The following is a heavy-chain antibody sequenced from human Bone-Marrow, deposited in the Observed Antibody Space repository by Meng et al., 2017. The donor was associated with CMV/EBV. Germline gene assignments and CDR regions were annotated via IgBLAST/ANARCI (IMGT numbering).Heavy chain of an antibody. CDR3: ARENWNYGADAFDI. CDR2: IKQDGSEK. J-gene: IGHJ3*02. Sequence: GESLKISCAASGFTFSSYSMSWVRQAPGKGLEWVANIKQDGSEKYYVDSVKGRFTISRDNAKNSLYLQMNSLRAEDTAVYYCARENWNYGADAFDIWGQGTMVTVSS. CDR1: GFTFSSYS. D-gene: IGHD1-7*01. V-gene: IGHV3-7*01.